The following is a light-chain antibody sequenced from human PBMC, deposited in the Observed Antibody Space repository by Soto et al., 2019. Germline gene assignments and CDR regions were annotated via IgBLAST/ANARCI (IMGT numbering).Light chain of an antibody. CDR2: GAS. CDR1: QSVSSN. V-gene: IGKV3-15*01. J-gene: IGKJ5*01. Sequence: EIVMTQSPATLSVSPGERATLSCRASQSVSSNLAWYQQKPGQAPRLLIYGASTRATGIPARFSGSGSGTDFTLTISRLEPEDFAVYYCQQYGSSPQTFGQGTRLEI. CDR3: QQYGSSPQT.